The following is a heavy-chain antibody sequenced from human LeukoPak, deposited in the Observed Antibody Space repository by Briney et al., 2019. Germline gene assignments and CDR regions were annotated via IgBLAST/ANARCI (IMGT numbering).Heavy chain of an antibody. Sequence: PGGSLRLSCAASGLTFSYYAMTWVRQAPGKGLEWVSGISGTGGITYYADSVKGRFTISRDNSKNTLYLQMNSLRAEDTAVCYCARDRGGDGAFDIWGQGTMVTVSS. V-gene: IGHV3-23*01. CDR2: ISGTGGIT. CDR3: ARDRGGDGAFDI. D-gene: IGHD2-21*01. CDR1: GLTFSYYA. J-gene: IGHJ3*02.